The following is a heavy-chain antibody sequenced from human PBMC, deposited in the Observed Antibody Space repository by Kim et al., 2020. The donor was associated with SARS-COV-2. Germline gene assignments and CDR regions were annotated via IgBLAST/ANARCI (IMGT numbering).Heavy chain of an antibody. Sequence: GGSLRLSCAASGFTFSNAWMSWVRQAPGKGLEWVGRIKSKTDGGTTDYAAPVKGRFTISRDDSKNTLYLQMNSLKTEDTAVYYCTTNVDIVATIIDYWGQGTLVTVTS. D-gene: IGHD5-12*01. CDR1: GFTFSNAW. V-gene: IGHV3-15*01. CDR3: TTNVDIVATIIDY. CDR2: IKSKTDGGTT. J-gene: IGHJ4*02.